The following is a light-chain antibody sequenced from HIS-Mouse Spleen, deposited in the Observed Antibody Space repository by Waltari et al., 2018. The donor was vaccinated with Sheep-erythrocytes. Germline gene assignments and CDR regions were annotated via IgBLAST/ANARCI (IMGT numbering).Light chain of an antibody. Sequence: QSVLTQPPSASGTPGQRVTISCSGSSSNIGSNTVNWYQQLPGTAPKLPIYSNNQRPAGVRARVSGSKSGTSASLAIGGLQSEDEADYYCAAWDDSLNGPVFGGGTKLTVL. V-gene: IGLV1-44*01. CDR1: SSNIGSNT. J-gene: IGLJ3*02. CDR3: AAWDDSLNGPV. CDR2: SNN.